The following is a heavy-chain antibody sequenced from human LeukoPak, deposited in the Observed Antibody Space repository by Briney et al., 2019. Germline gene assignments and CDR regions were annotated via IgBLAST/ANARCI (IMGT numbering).Heavy chain of an antibody. V-gene: IGHV3-23*01. CDR3: AKRRAAATLAPCFDY. CDR1: GITLSNYG. D-gene: IGHD6-13*01. CDR2: ISGSGGST. Sequence: GGSLRLSCAVSGITLSNYGMSWLRQAPGKGREWASAISGSGGSTYYADSVKGRFTISRDNSKNTLYLQMNSLRADDTAVYYCAKRRAAATLAPCFDYWGQGTLVTVSS. J-gene: IGHJ4*02.